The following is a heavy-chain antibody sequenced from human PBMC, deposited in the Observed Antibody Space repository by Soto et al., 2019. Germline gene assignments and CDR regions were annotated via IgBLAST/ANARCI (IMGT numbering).Heavy chain of an antibody. CDR2: ISYDGSNK. CDR1: GFTFSSYA. Sequence: GGSLRLSCAASGFTFSSYAMRWVRQAPGKGLEWVAVISYDGSNKYYADSVKGRFTISRDNSKNTLYLQMNSLRAEDTAVYYCARDQGPAAAATPYYYYGMDVWGQGTTVTVSS. V-gene: IGHV3-30-3*01. J-gene: IGHJ6*02. D-gene: IGHD6-13*01. CDR3: ARDQGPAAAATPYYYYGMDV.